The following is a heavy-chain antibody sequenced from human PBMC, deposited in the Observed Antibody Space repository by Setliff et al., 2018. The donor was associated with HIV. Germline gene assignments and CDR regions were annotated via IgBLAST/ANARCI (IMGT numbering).Heavy chain of an antibody. J-gene: IGHJ6*03. CDR2: INHSGTT. CDR3: ARGRYGSGTYWGLYYYYYMDV. CDR1: GGSFSDYY. Sequence: SETLSLTCTVSGGSFSDYYWSWIRQPPGKGLEWIGEINHSGTTNSNPSLKSRVTISVDTSKNQFSLRLTSVTAADTAVYYCARGRYGSGTYWGLYYYYYMDVWGKGTTVTVSS. D-gene: IGHD3-10*01. V-gene: IGHV4-34*01.